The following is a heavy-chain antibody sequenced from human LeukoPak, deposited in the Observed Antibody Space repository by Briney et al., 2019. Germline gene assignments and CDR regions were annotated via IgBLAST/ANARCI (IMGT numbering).Heavy chain of an antibody. Sequence: GGSLRLSCAASGFTFSDYYMSWIRQAPGKGLEWVSYITSSSTYTNYTDSVKGRFAISRDNAKNSLYLQINSLRAEDTAVYYCARISGSYVFDYWGQGTLVTVSS. CDR3: ARISGSYVFDY. V-gene: IGHV3-11*03. CDR2: ITSSSTYT. D-gene: IGHD1-26*01. J-gene: IGHJ4*02. CDR1: GFTFSDYY.